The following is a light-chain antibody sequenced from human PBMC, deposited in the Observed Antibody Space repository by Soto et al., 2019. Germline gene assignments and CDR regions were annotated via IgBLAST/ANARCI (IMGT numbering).Light chain of an antibody. J-gene: IGKJ1*01. CDR2: KAS. CDR1: QSISAW. CDR3: QHYNSYSEA. V-gene: IGKV1-5*03. Sequence: DIQMTQSPSTLSASVGDRVTIPCRASQSISAWLAWYQQKPGKAPKLLIYKASTLESGVPSRFSGSGSGTEFTLTISSLQPDDFATYYCQHYNSYSEAFGQGTKVDI.